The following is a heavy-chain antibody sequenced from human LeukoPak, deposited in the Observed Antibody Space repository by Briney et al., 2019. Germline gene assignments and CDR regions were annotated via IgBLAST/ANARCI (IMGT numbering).Heavy chain of an antibody. CDR2: IKQDGSEK. J-gene: IGHJ4*02. D-gene: IGHD6-13*01. Sequence: PGGSLRLSCAASGFTFSSYWMSWVRQAPGKGLEWVANIKQDGSEKYYVDSVKGRFTISRDNAKNSLYLQMNSLRAEDTAVYYCARDPHSSSWYEIDYWGQGTLVTVSS. CDR3: ARDPHSSSWYEIDY. CDR1: GFTFSSYW. V-gene: IGHV3-7*01.